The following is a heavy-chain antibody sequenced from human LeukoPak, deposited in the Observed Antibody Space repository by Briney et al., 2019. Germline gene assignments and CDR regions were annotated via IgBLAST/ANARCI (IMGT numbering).Heavy chain of an antibody. D-gene: IGHD3-9*01. CDR1: GYSFTTYW. CDR2: IDLGDSDT. Sequence: LGESLKISCRSSGYSFTTYWIGWVRQMPGKGLEWMGIIDLGDSDTRYSPSFQGQVTISADKSISTAYLQWSSLKASDTAIYYCARLGYDILTGYLYYYMDVWGKGTTVTVSS. J-gene: IGHJ6*03. CDR3: ARLGYDILTGYLYYYMDV. V-gene: IGHV5-51*01.